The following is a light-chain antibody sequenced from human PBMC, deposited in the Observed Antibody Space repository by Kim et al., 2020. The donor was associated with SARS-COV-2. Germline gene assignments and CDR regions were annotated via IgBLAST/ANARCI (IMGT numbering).Light chain of an antibody. CDR1: QSISSW. CDR3: QQYNSDSSVT. CDR2: DAS. J-gene: IGKJ4*01. V-gene: IGKV1-5*01. Sequence: DIQMTQSPSTLSASVGDSVTITCRASQSISSWLAWYQQKPGNAPKVLIYDASSLKSGVPSRFSGSGSGTEFTLTISSLQPDDFATYYCQQYNSDSSVTFGGGTKVYIK.